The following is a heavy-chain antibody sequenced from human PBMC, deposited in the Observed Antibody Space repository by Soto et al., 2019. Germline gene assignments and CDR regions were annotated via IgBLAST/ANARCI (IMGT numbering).Heavy chain of an antibody. CDR1: GFTFSSYA. CDR3: VKDQCTNCPPGYYYYGMDV. D-gene: IGHD1-1*01. Sequence: GGSLRLSCSASGFTFSSYAMHWVRQAPGKGLEFVSAISNDGGTTHYAESVKGRFTISRDNSKNTLYLQMSSLRSEDTAVYYCVKDQCTNCPPGYYYYGMDVWGQGTTVTVS. V-gene: IGHV3-64D*06. CDR2: ISNDGGTT. J-gene: IGHJ6*02.